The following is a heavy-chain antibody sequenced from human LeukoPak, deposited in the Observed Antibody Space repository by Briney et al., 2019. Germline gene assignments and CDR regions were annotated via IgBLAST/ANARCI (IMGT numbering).Heavy chain of an antibody. V-gene: IGHV4-38-2*02. J-gene: IGHJ4*02. Sequence: PSETLSLTCTVSGGSISSGYYWGWIRQPPGKGLEWIGSIYHSGSTYYNPSLKSRVTISVDTSKNQFSLKLSSVTAADTAVYYCAREWELIYYFDYWGQGTLVTVSS. CDR2: IYHSGST. CDR3: AREWELIYYFDY. CDR1: GGSISSGYY. D-gene: IGHD1-26*01.